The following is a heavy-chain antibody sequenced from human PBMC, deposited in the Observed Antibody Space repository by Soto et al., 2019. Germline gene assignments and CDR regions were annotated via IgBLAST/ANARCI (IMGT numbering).Heavy chain of an antibody. CDR1: GGSISSYY. D-gene: IGHD3-10*01. CDR3: ARARITMVRGVIRYYYGMDV. J-gene: IGHJ6*02. CDR2: INHSGST. Sequence: SETLSLTCTVSGGSISSYYWSWIRQPPGKGLEWIGEINHSGSTNYNPSLKSRVTISVDTSKNQFSLKLSSVTAADTAVYYCARARITMVRGVIRYYYGMDVWGQGTTVTVSS. V-gene: IGHV4-34*01.